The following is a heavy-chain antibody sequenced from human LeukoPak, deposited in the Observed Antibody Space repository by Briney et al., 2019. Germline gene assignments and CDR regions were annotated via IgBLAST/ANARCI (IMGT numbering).Heavy chain of an antibody. CDR3: ARGIVVVPAAMLDAFDI. V-gene: IGHV4-39*07. D-gene: IGHD2-2*01. CDR2: IYYSGST. J-gene: IGHJ3*02. Sequence: SGTLSLTCTVSGGSISSNSYYWGWIRQPPGKGLEWIGSIYYSGSTYYSPSLKSRVTISVDTSKNQFSLRLSSVTAADTAVYYCARGIVVVPAAMLDAFDIWGQGTTVTVSS. CDR1: GGSISSNSYY.